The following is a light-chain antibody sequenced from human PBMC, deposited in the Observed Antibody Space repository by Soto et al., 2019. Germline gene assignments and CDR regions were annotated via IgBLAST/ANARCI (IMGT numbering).Light chain of an antibody. Sequence: DIQMTQSPSTLSASVGDRVTITCRASQSISSWLGWYQQKPGKAPKLLIYKASNLESGVPSRFSGSGSGTDFTLTISSLQPDDFATYHCQQYNSYSRTFGQGTKVEIK. CDR1: QSISSW. CDR3: QQYNSYSRT. V-gene: IGKV1-5*03. J-gene: IGKJ1*01. CDR2: KAS.